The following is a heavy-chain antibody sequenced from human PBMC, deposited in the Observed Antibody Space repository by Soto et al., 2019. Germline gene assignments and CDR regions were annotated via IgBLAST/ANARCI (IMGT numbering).Heavy chain of an antibody. J-gene: IGHJ4*02. CDR2: ISSSFYT. CDR1: GFTLSHYT. V-gene: IGHV3-21*01. Sequence: PGGSLRLSCAASGFTLSHYTMNWVRQAPGKGLEWVSSISSSFYTYYVDSVKGRFTISRDNAKNSLYLQMNSLRAEDTAVYYCARGGDVHFGSDFWGQGNMVTVSS. D-gene: IGHD3-16*01. CDR3: ARGGDVHFGSDF.